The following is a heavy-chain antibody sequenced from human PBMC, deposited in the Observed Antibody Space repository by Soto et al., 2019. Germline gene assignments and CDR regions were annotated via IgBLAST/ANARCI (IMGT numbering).Heavy chain of an antibody. CDR3: ARAPFITVITPDPRFDP. V-gene: IGHV4-30-4*01. CDR2: IHHGGST. Sequence: PSETLSLTCTVSGGSISSDKNYWSWIRQPPGKGLEWIGYIHHGGSTYHNPSLKSRLIISIDTSRNQFSLILTSVTAADTAVYYCARAPFITVITPDPRFDPWGQATVVTVSS. J-gene: IGHJ5*02. CDR1: GGSISSDKNY. D-gene: IGHD1-7*01.